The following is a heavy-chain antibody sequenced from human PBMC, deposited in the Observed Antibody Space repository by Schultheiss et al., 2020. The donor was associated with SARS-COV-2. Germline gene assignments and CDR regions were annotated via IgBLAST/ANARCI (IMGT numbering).Heavy chain of an antibody. J-gene: IGHJ4*02. CDR1: GGSFSGYY. CDR2: INHSGST. V-gene: IGHV4-34*01. CDR3: ARGRAIMVRGVISFFDY. Sequence: SQTLSLTCAVYGGSFSGYYWSWIRQPPGKGLEWIGEINHSGSTNYNPSLKSRVTISVDTSKNQFSLKLSSVTAADTAVYYCARGRAIMVRGVISFFDYWGQGTLVTVSS. D-gene: IGHD3-10*01.